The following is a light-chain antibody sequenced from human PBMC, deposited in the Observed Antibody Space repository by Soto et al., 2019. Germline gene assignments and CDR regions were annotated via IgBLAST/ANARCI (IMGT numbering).Light chain of an antibody. J-gene: IGKJ1*01. CDR1: QSISSY. V-gene: IGKV1-39*01. CDR2: AAS. CDR3: QQSYSTLTWT. Sequence: DIQMTQSPSSLSASVGDRVTITCRASQSISSYLNWYQQKPGKAPKLLIYAASSLQSGVPSRFSGSGSGRDFTLPISSLQHEDFATYYCQQSYSTLTWTFGQGTKVEIK.